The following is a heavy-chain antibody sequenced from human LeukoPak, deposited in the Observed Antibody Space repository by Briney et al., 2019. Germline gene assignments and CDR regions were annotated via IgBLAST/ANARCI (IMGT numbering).Heavy chain of an antibody. CDR3: ARYGEVGPVLLYWLRDYYGMDV. V-gene: IGHV3-11*01. D-gene: IGHD3-10*01. CDR2: ISSSGSTI. CDR1: GFTFSDYY. J-gene: IGHJ6*02. Sequence: GGSLRLSCAASGFTFSDYYMSWIRQAPGKGLEWVSYISSSGSTIYYADSVKGRFTISRDNAKNSLYLQMNSLRAEDTAVYYCARYGEVGPVLLYWLRDYYGMDVWGQGTTVTVSS.